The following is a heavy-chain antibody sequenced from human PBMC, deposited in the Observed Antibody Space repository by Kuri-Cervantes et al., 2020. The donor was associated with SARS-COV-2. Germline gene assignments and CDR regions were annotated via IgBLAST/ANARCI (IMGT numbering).Heavy chain of an antibody. Sequence: SETLSLTCSVSGGSISSSSYYWGWIRQPPGKGLEWVGSISYSGNTYYNPSLKSRITISVDTSKNQFSLKLSSVTAAVTAVYYCARRVPDDYGDYRFDPWGQGTLVTVSS. CDR1: GGSISSSSYY. D-gene: IGHD4-17*01. CDR2: ISYSGNT. J-gene: IGHJ5*02. V-gene: IGHV4-39*01. CDR3: ARRVPDDYGDYRFDP.